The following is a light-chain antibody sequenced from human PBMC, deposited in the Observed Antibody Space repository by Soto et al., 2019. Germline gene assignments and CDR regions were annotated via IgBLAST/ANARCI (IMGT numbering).Light chain of an antibody. Sequence: DIQMTQSPSSVSASVGDRITITCRASQGISSWLAWYQQKPGKAPKLLIYDASSLESGVPSRVSGSGSGTDFTLTISRLEPEDFAVYFCQQYARSPLAFGGGTKVDIK. CDR3: QQYARSPLA. CDR1: QGISSW. CDR2: DAS. J-gene: IGKJ4*01. V-gene: IGKV1-12*01.